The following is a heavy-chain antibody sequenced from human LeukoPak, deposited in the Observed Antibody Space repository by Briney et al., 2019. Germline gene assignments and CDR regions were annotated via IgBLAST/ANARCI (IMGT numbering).Heavy chain of an antibody. V-gene: IGHV1-18*01. CDR1: GYTFTSYG. D-gene: IGHD1-26*01. Sequence: GASVKVSCKASGYTFTSYGISWVRQAPGQGLEWMGWISAYSGSTNYAQKLQGRVTMTTDTSTSTAYMELRSLRSDDTAVYYCARDPTGMVGLRFDYWGQGTLVTVSS. CDR3: ARDPTGMVGLRFDY. CDR2: ISAYSGST. J-gene: IGHJ4*02.